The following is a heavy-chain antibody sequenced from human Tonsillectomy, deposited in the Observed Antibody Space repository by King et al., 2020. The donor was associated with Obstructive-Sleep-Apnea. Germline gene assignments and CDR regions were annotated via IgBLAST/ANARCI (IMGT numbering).Heavy chain of an antibody. J-gene: IGHJ4*02. CDR2: IYYSGST. CDR3: ARELDSGSYYLGSYFDY. V-gene: IGHV4-31*03. Sequence: QLPESGPGLVKPSQTLSLTCTVSGGSISSGGYYWSWIRQHPGKGLEWIGYIYYSGSTYYNPSLKSRVTISVDTSKNQFSLKLSSVTAADTAVYYCARELDSGSYYLGSYFDYWGQGTLVTVSS. D-gene: IGHD1-26*01. CDR1: GGSISSGGYY.